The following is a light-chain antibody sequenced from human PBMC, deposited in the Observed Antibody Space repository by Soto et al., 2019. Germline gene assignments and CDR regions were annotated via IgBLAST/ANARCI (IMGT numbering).Light chain of an antibody. V-gene: IGKV3-20*01. Sequence: ELVLTQSPGTLSLSPGERATLSCRASQSVSSSYLAWYQQKPGQAPRLLIYGASSRATGIPDRFSGSGSGTDFTLTISRLEPEDFAVYYCQQYGSSPRTCGQGTKMEIK. J-gene: IGKJ1*01. CDR2: GAS. CDR1: QSVSSSY. CDR3: QQYGSSPRT.